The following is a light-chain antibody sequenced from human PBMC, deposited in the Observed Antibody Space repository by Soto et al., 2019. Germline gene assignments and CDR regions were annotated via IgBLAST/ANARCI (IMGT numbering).Light chain of an antibody. Sequence: SYELTQPPSVSVAPEKTATITCGGNNIGNKRVHWYRQKPGQAPVLLISYDSDRPSGIPERFSGSNSENTATLIISRVEAGDEADYYCQVWDIMTDNYVFGSGTKLTVL. J-gene: IGLJ1*01. CDR3: QVWDIMTDNYV. CDR2: YDS. CDR1: NIGNKR. V-gene: IGLV3-21*04.